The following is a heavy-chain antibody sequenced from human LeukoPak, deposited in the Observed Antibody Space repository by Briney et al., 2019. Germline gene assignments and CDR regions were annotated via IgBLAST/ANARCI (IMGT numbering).Heavy chain of an antibody. CDR2: INPNSGGT. Sequence: ASVKVSCKASGYTFTSYYMHWVRQAPGQGLEWMGWINPNSGGTNYAQKFQGRVTMTRDTSISTAYMELSRLRSDDTAVYYCARVLRSKLLWFGELLSPDYWGQGTLVTVSS. CDR3: ARVLRSKLLWFGELLSPDY. D-gene: IGHD3-10*01. V-gene: IGHV1-2*02. J-gene: IGHJ4*02. CDR1: GYTFTSYY.